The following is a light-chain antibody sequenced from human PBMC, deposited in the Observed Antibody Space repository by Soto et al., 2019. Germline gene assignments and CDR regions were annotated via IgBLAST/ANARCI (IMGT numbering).Light chain of an antibody. CDR2: LGS. CDR1: QSLLYSNGYNY. CDR3: MQALQTWT. V-gene: IGKV2-28*01. Sequence: DIVMTHSPLSLPVTPGEPASISCSSSQSLLYSNGYNYLDWYLQKPGQSPQLLIYLGSNRASGVPDRFSGSGSGTDFTLKISRVEAEDVGVYYCMQALQTWTFGQGTKVDIK. J-gene: IGKJ1*01.